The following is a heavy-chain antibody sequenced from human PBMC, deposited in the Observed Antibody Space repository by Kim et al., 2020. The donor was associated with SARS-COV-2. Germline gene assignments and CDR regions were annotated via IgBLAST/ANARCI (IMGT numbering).Heavy chain of an antibody. CDR3: ARAREKSFDY. J-gene: IGHJ4*02. CDR2: ISNDETYK. V-gene: IGHV3-30*03. CDR1: GFSFSSRC. Sequence: AGSLRLSCAASGFSFSSRCIHWVRQAPGKGLEWVAVISNDETYKNYTDSVKGRFTISRDNSKNTVDLQMNSLRVEDTAVYYCARAREKSFDYWGQGTLVT.